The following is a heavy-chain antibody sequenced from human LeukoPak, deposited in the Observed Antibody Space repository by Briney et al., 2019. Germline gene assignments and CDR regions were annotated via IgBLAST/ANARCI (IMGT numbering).Heavy chain of an antibody. CDR3: ARDPAYGAIDY. J-gene: IGHJ4*02. V-gene: IGHV3-7*03. CDR2: INPDGSYM. Sequence: PGGSLRLSCAASGFTFSHSWMTWVRQAPGKGLEWVANINPDGSYMYCVESVRGRFIISRDNAKNSLYLQTSSLRAEGTAIYYCARDPAYGAIDYWGQGALVTVSS. CDR1: GFTFSHSW. D-gene: IGHD2-21*01.